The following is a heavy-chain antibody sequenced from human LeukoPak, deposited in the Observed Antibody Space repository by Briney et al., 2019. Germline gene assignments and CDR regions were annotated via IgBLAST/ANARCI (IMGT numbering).Heavy chain of an antibody. J-gene: IGHJ4*02. CDR2: MNPNSGNT. CDR1: GYTFTSYD. Sequence: AASVKVSCKASGYTFTSYDINWVRQATGQGLEWMGWMNPNSGNTGYAQKFQGRVTMTRNTSISTAYMELSSLRSEDTAVYYCARDRHSSSWYDYWGQGTLVTVSS. D-gene: IGHD6-13*01. V-gene: IGHV1-8*01. CDR3: ARDRHSSSWYDY.